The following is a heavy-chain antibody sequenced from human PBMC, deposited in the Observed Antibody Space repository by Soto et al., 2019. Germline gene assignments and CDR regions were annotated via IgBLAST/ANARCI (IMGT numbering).Heavy chain of an antibody. V-gene: IGHV3-53*01. J-gene: IGHJ3*02. Sequence: GGSLRLSCAASGFTVSSNYMSWVRQAPGKGLEWVSVIYSGGSTYYADSVKGRFTISRDNSKNTLYLQMNSLRAEDTAVYYCARSMGPDAFDIWGQGTMVTVSS. CDR1: GFTVSSNY. CDR2: IYSGGST. D-gene: IGHD2-21*01. CDR3: ARSMGPDAFDI.